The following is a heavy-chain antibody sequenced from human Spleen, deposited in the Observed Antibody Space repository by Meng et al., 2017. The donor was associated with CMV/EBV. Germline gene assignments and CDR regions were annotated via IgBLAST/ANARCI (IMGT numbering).Heavy chain of an antibody. J-gene: IGHJ5*02. CDR3: ARSVGGGAFDP. V-gene: IGHV3-23*01. CDR1: GFSFSAHA. D-gene: IGHD3-16*01. CDR2: ISGSGDGT. Sequence: ETLSLTCAGSGFSFSAHAMTWVRQAPGKGLEWVSTISGSGDGTYYADSVKGRFAIPRDNSKNTLYLQMNSLRAEDTAVYHCARSVGGGAFDPWGQGTLVTVSS.